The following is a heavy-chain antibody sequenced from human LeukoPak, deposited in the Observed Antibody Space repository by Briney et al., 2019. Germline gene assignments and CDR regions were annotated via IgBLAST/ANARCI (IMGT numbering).Heavy chain of an antibody. J-gene: IGHJ4*02. Sequence: PSETLPLTCTVSGGSISSYYWSWIRQPPGKGLEWIGYIYYSGSTNYNPSLKSRVTISVDTSKNQFSLKLSSVTAADTALYYCASAPRQGSIGGLDYWGQGTLVTVSS. D-gene: IGHD3-16*01. V-gene: IGHV4-59*08. CDR2: IYYSGST. CDR3: ASAPRQGSIGGLDY. CDR1: GGSISSYY.